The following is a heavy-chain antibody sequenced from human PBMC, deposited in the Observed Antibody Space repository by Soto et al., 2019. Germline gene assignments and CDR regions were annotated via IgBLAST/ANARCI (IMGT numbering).Heavy chain of an antibody. Sequence: TLALTFTVSGGSTSSDNYWSWILQPPGKGLEWIGHIYYSGNTDYNPSLKSRLAISIDTSKNQFSLKLSSVTAADTAVYFCAREGGESSDGLYYFDSWGQGSLVTVSS. J-gene: IGHJ4*02. CDR2: IYYSGNT. V-gene: IGHV4-30-4*01. CDR3: AREGGESSDGLYYFDS. D-gene: IGHD3-16*01. CDR1: GGSTSSDNY.